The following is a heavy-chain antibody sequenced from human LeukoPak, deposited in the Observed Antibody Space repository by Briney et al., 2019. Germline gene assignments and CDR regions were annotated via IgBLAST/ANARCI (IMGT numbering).Heavy chain of an antibody. CDR3: AREGLNMVRGVIPKEAWGWFDP. D-gene: IGHD3-10*01. CDR1: GGSFSSSA. CDR2: IIRIFGTA. J-gene: IGHJ5*02. Sequence: GASVKVSCKASGGSFSSSAISWVRQAPGQGLEWMGGIIRIFGTANYAQKFQGRVTITADESTSTAYMELSSLRSEDAAVYYCAREGLNMVRGVIPKEAWGWFDPWGQGTLVTVSS. V-gene: IGHV1-69*13.